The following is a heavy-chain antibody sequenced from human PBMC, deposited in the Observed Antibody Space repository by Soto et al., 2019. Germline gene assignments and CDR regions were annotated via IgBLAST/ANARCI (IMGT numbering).Heavy chain of an antibody. CDR2: IYHDGTT. Sequence: VQLQESGPGVVKSSETLSLICTVSGGSVRNYYWNWIRQPPGKGLEWIGYIYHDGTTKDNPSLKSRLTMSVDTSKSQVSLMLSSVTAADTAIYFCAASYGSGSYPDYWGQGTLVTVSS. J-gene: IGHJ4*02. D-gene: IGHD3-10*01. CDR1: GGSVRNYY. CDR3: AASYGSGSYPDY. V-gene: IGHV4-59*08.